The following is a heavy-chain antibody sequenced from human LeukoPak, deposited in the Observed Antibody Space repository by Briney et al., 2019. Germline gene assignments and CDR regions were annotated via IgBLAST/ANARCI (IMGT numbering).Heavy chain of an antibody. CDR3: ARGAPYSSSWYWVDY. CDR2: TSSSGGYI. D-gene: IGHD6-13*01. J-gene: IGHJ4*02. CDR1: GFTFSSYS. Sequence: PGGSLRLSCAASGFTFSSYSMNWVRQAPGKGLEWVSSTSSSGGYIYYADSVKGRFTISRDNAKNSLYLQMNSLRVEDTAVYYCARGAPYSSSWYWVDYWGQGTLVTVSS. V-gene: IGHV3-21*01.